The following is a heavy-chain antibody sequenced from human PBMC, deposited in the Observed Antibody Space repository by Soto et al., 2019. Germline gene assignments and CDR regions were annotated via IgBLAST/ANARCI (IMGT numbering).Heavy chain of an antibody. CDR2: ISGSGGST. CDR3: AKIGIADTAYGWGCDYMDV. D-gene: IGHD3-16*01. V-gene: IGHV3-23*01. Sequence: EVQLLESGGGLVQPGGSLRLSCAASGFTFSSYAMSWVRQAPGKGLEWVLAISGSGGSTYYADSVKGRFTNSSDNSKNTLYLQMNSLRAEYTAVYYCAKIGIADTAYGWGCDYMDVWGKGTTVTVSS. J-gene: IGHJ6*03. CDR1: GFTFSSYA.